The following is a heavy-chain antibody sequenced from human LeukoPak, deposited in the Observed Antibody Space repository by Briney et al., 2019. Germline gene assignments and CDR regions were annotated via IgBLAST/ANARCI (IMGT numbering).Heavy chain of an antibody. CDR1: VYGLSHYG. V-gene: IGHV1-18*01. CDR3: ARGPMYSTSYYAPDY. CDR2: ISAYSGNT. Sequence: ASVKVSCKATVYGLSHYGISWVRQAPGQGLAWMGWISAYSGNTKYAQKFQGRVTMTTDTSTGTAYIELRSLRSDDTAVYYCARGPMYSTSYYAPDYWGQGTPVTVSS. D-gene: IGHD6-13*01. J-gene: IGHJ4*02.